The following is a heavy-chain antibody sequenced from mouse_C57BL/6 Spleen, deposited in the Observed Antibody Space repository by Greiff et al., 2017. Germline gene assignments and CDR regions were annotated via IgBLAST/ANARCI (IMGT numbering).Heavy chain of an antibody. D-gene: IGHD2-9*01. Sequence: VKLMESGPELVKPGASVKISCKASGYAFSSSWMNWVKQRPGKGLEWIGRIYPGDGDTNYNGKFKGKATLTADKSSSTAYMQLSSLTSGDSAVYFCAETYCGYDGYAMDYWGQGTSVTVSS. CDR3: AETYCGYDGYAMDY. CDR1: GYAFSSSW. V-gene: IGHV1-82*01. J-gene: IGHJ4*01. CDR2: IYPGDGDT.